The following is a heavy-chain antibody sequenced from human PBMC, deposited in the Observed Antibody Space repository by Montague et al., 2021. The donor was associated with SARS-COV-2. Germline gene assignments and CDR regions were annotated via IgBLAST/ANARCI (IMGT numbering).Heavy chain of an antibody. Sequence: SETLSLTCTVSGDSISIYYWCWIRQPPGKGLEWIGYVYYSGSTNYNPSLKSRVTISVDTPKNQFSLKLMSVTAADTAVYYCARGERGAWYNHYFDYWGQGALVTVSS. V-gene: IGHV4-59*13. CDR3: ARGERGAWYNHYFDY. CDR1: GDSISIYY. J-gene: IGHJ4*02. D-gene: IGHD6-19*01. CDR2: VYYSGST.